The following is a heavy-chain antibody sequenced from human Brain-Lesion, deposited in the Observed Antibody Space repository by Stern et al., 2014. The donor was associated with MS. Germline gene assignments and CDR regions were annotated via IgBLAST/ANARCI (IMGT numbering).Heavy chain of an antibody. CDR2: LYYSGNT. V-gene: IGHV4-39*01. CDR3: AGEEDIRYCSGGSCTGNWFDP. Sequence: QVQLVESGPGLVKPSETLSLTCTVAGGSVSSTSYAWAWIRQPPGKGLGLVGTLYYSGNTYYSPSLQSRLTISLNTSHNQFSLQLRSVTAADTAVYYCAGEEDIRYCSGGSCTGNWFDPWGQGTLVTVSS. D-gene: IGHD2-15*01. J-gene: IGHJ5*02. CDR1: GGSVSSTSYA.